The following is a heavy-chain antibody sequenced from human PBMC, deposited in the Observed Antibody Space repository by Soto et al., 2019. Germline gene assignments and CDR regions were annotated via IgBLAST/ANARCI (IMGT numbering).Heavy chain of an antibody. CDR3: ARGWLLPTAARRFFDY. CDR2: IIPIFGTA. CDR1: GGTFSSYA. J-gene: IGHJ4*02. V-gene: IGHV1-69*13. D-gene: IGHD1-26*01. Sequence: SVKVSCKASGGTFSSYAISWVRQAPGQGLEWMGGIIPIFGTANYAQKFQGRVTITADESTSTAYMELSSLRSEDTAVYYCARGWLLPTAARRFFDYWGQGTLVTVSS.